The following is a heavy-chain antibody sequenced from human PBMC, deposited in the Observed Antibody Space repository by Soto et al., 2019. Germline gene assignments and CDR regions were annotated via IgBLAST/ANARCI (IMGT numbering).Heavy chain of an antibody. CDR3: AIDLTRESWCDP. J-gene: IGHJ5*02. D-gene: IGHD2-2*01. V-gene: IGHV4-59*01. CDR2: MYYSGST. Sequence: QVQLQESGPGLVKPSETLSLSCTVSGVSISSYYWSWIRQSPGKGLEWIASMYYSGSTKYNPSLKSRVTMSAVTSKHPFCLRLSAVVVAGTAVYYCAIDLTRESWCDPWGQGTLVMVSS. CDR1: GVSISSYY.